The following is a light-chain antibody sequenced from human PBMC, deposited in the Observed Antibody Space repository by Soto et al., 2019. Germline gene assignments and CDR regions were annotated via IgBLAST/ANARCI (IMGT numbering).Light chain of an antibody. CDR1: SSNIGSNY. J-gene: IGLJ3*02. CDR2: RNN. V-gene: IGLV1-47*01. Sequence: QFVLTQPPSASGTPGQRVTISCSGSSSNIGSNYVYWYQQLPGTAPKLLIYRNNQRPSGVPDLFSGSKSVTSASLAISGLRSEDEADYYCATWDDSLSGWVFGGGTKLTVL. CDR3: ATWDDSLSGWV.